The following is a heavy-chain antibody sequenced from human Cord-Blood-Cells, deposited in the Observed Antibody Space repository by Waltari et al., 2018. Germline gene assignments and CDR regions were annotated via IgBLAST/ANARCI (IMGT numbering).Heavy chain of an antibody. V-gene: IGHV4-61*01. CDR2: IYYSGST. D-gene: IGHD1-7*01. CDR3: ARDLRFELNPDAFDI. CDR1: GGSVSSGSYY. J-gene: IGHJ3*02. Sequence: QVQLQESGPGLVKPSETLSLTCTVSGGSVSSGSYYWSWIRQPPGKGLEWIGYIYYSGSTNNNPSLKSRGTIAVDTSKNQFSLKLSSVTAADTAVYYCARDLRFELNPDAFDIWGQGTMVTVSS.